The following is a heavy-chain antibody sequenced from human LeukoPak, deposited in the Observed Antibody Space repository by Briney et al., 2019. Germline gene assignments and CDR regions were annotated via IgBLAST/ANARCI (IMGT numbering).Heavy chain of an antibody. D-gene: IGHD4-17*01. CDR2: IYTSGST. J-gene: IGHJ5*01. V-gene: IGHV4-4*07. Sequence: SETLSLTCTVSGGSISSYYWSWIRQPAGKGLEWIGRIYTSGSTNYNPSLKSRVTMSVDTSKNQFSLKVSSVTAADTAVYYCAKFATVTVPNWIDFWGQGTLVTVSS. CDR3: AKFATVTVPNWIDF. CDR1: GGSISSYY.